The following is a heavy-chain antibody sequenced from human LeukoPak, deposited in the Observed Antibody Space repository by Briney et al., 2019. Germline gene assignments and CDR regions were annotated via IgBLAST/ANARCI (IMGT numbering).Heavy chain of an antibody. Sequence: LRLSCAASGFTFDDYAMHWVRQAPGKGLEWVSGISWNSGSIGYADSVKGRFTISRDNAKNSLYLQMNSLRAEDTALYYCAKGRDKYQLLSKNWFDPWGQGTLVTVSS. J-gene: IGHJ5*02. D-gene: IGHD2-2*01. CDR2: ISWNSGSI. CDR3: AKGRDKYQLLSKNWFDP. V-gene: IGHV3-9*01. CDR1: GFTFDDYA.